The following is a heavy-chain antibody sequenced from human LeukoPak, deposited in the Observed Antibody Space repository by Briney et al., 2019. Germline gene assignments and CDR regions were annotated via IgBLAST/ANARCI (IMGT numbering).Heavy chain of an antibody. CDR2: IVVGSGNT. V-gene: IGHV1-58*01. CDR1: GFTFTSSA. D-gene: IGHD3-9*01. Sequence: TSVKVSCKASGFTFTSSAVQWVRQARGQGLEWIGWIVVGSGNTNYAQKFQERVTITRDMSTSTAYMELSSLRSEDTAVYYCAAGVDILTGKYASGFDPWGQGTLVTVSS. CDR3: AAGVDILTGKYASGFDP. J-gene: IGHJ5*02.